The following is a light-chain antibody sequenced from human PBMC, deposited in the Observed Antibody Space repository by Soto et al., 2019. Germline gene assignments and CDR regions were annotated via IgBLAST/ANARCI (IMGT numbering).Light chain of an antibody. J-gene: IGLJ1*01. CDR2: DVS. CDR3: SSYASGSTLDV. CDR1: SSDIGDSNY. Sequence: QSALTQPASVSGSPGQSITISCTGTSSDIGDSNYVSWFQQHPGKAPKLIIFDVSSRPSGVSDRFSASKSGNTASLTISGLQAEDEADYYCSSYASGSTLDVFGSGTKVTVL. V-gene: IGLV2-14*03.